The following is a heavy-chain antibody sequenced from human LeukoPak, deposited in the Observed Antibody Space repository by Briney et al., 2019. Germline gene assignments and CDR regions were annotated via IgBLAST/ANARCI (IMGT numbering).Heavy chain of an antibody. J-gene: IGHJ4*02. CDR2: VSNDAYNK. CDR1: GFTFSTYA. Sequence: PGGSLRLSCAASGFTFSTYAMHWVRQAPGKGLEWVAVVSNDAYNKYYSDSVKGRFTISRDNSRNTLYLQMNSLRPEDTAVYYCARDFSGASRIDFWGQGAVVSVPS. CDR3: ARDFSGASRIDF. D-gene: IGHD4/OR15-4a*01. V-gene: IGHV3-30-3*01.